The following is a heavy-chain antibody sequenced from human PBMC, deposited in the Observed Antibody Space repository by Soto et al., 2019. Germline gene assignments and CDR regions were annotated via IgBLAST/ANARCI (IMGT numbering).Heavy chain of an antibody. Sequence: GASVKVSCKASGYTFTSYGISWVRQAPGQGLEWMGWISAYNGNTNYAQKLQGRVTMTTDTSTSTAYMELRSLRSDDTAVYYCARLFTRPPIVATIWTGFDYWGQGNLVTFSS. CDR2: ISAYNGNT. J-gene: IGHJ4*02. CDR3: ARLFTRPPIVATIWTGFDY. CDR1: GYTFTSYG. D-gene: IGHD5-12*01. V-gene: IGHV1-18*01.